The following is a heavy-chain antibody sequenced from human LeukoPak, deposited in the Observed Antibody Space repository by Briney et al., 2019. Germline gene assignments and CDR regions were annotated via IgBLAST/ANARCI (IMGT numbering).Heavy chain of an antibody. J-gene: IGHJ4*02. V-gene: IGHV4-59*11. CDR2: IYYSGST. CDR1: GGSISSHY. CDR3: ARSYYDSSGYWFDY. Sequence: SETLSLICTVSGGSISSHYWSWIRQPPGKGLEWIGYIYYSGSTNYNPSLKSRVTISVDTSKNQFSLKLSSVTAADTAVYYCARSYYDSSGYWFDYWGQGTLVTVSS. D-gene: IGHD3-22*01.